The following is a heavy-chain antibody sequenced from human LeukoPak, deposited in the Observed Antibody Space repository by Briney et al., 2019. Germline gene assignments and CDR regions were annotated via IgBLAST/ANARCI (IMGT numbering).Heavy chain of an antibody. CDR2: ISSSGSTI. CDR3: AKDGDQLLYYFDY. D-gene: IGHD2-2*01. J-gene: IGHJ4*02. V-gene: IGHV3-11*01. CDR1: GFTFSDYY. Sequence: PGGSLRLSCAASGFTFSDYYMGWIRQAPGKGLEWVSYISSSGSTIYYADSVKGRFTISRDNAKNSLYLQMNSLRAEDTALYYCAKDGDQLLYYFDYWGQGTLVTVSS.